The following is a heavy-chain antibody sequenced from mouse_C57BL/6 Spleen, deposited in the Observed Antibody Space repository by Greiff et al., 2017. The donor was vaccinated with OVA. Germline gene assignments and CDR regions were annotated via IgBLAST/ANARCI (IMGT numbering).Heavy chain of an antibody. J-gene: IGHJ2*01. D-gene: IGHD2-4*01. CDR1: GYTFTSYW. V-gene: IGHV1-64*01. CDR3: ARYESYDYHFDY. Sequence: QVQLQQPGAELVKPGASVKLSCKASGYTFTSYWMHWVKQRPGQGLEWIGMIHPNSGSTNYNEKFKSKATLTVDKSSSTAYMQLSSLTSEDSAVYDCARYESYDYHFDYWGQGTTLTVSS. CDR2: IHPNSGST.